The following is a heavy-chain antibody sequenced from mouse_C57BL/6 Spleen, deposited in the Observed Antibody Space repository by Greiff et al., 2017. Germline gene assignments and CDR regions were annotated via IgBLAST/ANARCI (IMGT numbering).Heavy chain of an antibody. CDR1: GYAFTNYL. Sequence: QVQLQQSGAELVRPGTSVKVSCKASGYAFTNYLLEWVKQRPGQGLEWIGVINPGSGGTNYNEKFKGKATLTADKSSSTAYMQLSSLTSEDSAVYFCARWGYYGSSYGAMDYWGQRTSVTVHS. CDR3: ARWGYYGSSYGAMDY. D-gene: IGHD1-1*01. CDR2: INPGSGGT. J-gene: IGHJ4*01. V-gene: IGHV1-54*01.